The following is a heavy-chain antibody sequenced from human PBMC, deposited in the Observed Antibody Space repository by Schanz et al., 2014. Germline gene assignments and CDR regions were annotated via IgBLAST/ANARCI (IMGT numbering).Heavy chain of an antibody. CDR2: ISGSGGST. D-gene: IGHD6-13*01. J-gene: IGHJ4*02. CDR1: GFSFTTYA. V-gene: IGHV3-23*04. Sequence: EVQLVESGGGLVQPGGSLRLSCASSGFSFTTYAMSWVRQAPGKGLEWVSAISGSGGSTNYADSVKGRFTISRDNAKNTLYLQMNSLRAEDTAVYFCVSQTGSPNYWGQGTLVTVSS. CDR3: VSQTGSPNY.